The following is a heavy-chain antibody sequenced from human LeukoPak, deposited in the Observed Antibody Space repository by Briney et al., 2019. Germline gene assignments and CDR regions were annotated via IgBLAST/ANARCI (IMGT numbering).Heavy chain of an antibody. V-gene: IGHV4-34*01. J-gene: IGHJ5*02. D-gene: IGHD6-19*01. CDR1: GGSFSGYY. CDR3: ARAGRLYSSGWRKKWFDP. CDR2: INHSGST. Sequence: SETLSLTCAVYGGSFSGYYWSWIRQPPGKGLEWIGVINHSGSTNYNPSLKSRVTISVDTSKNQFSLKLSSVTAADTAVNYCARAGRLYSSGWRKKWFDPWGQGTLVTVSS.